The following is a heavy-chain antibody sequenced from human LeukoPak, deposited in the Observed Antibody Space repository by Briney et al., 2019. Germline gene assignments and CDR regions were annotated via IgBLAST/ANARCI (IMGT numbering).Heavy chain of an antibody. Sequence: KPSETLSLTCAVYGGSFSGYYWSWIRQPPGKGLEWIGEINHSGSTNYNPSLKSRVTISVDTSKNQFSLKLSSVTAADTAVYYCARAYSGSYYLSPYYYGMDVWGQGTTVTVSS. D-gene: IGHD1-26*01. V-gene: IGHV4-34*01. CDR3: ARAYSGSYYLSPYYYGMDV. CDR1: GGSFSGYY. J-gene: IGHJ6*02. CDR2: INHSGST.